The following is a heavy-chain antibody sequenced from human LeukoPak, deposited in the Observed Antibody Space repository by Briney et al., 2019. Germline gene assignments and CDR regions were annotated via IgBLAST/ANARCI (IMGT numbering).Heavy chain of an antibody. CDR1: GFSVSNNY. CDR2: ISGSGGST. J-gene: IGHJ6*02. Sequence: PGGSLRLSCATSGFSVSNNYMSWVRQAPGKGLEWVSAISGSGGSTYYADSVKGRFTISRDNSKNTLYLQMNSLRAEDTAVYYCAKDGSYDSSGYYYSVSYYYYYGMDVWGQGTTVTVSS. D-gene: IGHD3-22*01. CDR3: AKDGSYDSSGYYYSVSYYYYYGMDV. V-gene: IGHV3-23*01.